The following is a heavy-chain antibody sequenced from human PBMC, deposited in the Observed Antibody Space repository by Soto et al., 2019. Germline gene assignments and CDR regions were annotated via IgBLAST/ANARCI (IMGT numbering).Heavy chain of an antibody. J-gene: IGHJ6*03. CDR2: ISAYNGNT. Sequence: GASVQVSCKASGYTFTSYGISWVRQAPGQGLEWMGWISAYNGNTNYAQKLQGRVTMTTDTSTSTAYMELRSLRSDDTAVYYCARIRVSGYSERWYYMDVWGKGTTVTVSS. CDR3: ARIRVSGYSERWYYMDV. V-gene: IGHV1-18*01. D-gene: IGHD3-3*01. CDR1: GYTFTSYG.